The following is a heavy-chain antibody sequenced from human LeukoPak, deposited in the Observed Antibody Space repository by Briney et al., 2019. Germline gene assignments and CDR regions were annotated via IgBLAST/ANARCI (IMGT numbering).Heavy chain of an antibody. Sequence: PSETLSLTCTVSGGSISSYYWSWIRQPPGKGLEWIGYIYYSGSTNYNPSLKSRVTISVDTSKNQFSLKLSSVTAADTAVYHCARGAYTSSSWYDGYYYMDVWGKGTTVTVSS. J-gene: IGHJ6*03. CDR3: ARGAYTSSSWYDGYYYMDV. V-gene: IGHV4-59*01. CDR2: IYYSGST. CDR1: GGSISSYY. D-gene: IGHD6-13*01.